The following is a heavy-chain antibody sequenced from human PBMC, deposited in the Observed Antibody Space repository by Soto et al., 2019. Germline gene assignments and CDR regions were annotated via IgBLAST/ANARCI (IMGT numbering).Heavy chain of an antibody. V-gene: IGHV1-69*01. CDR1: GGTFGSYA. J-gene: IGHJ6*02. D-gene: IGHD2-2*01. CDR3: ARSQGSSTSLEIYYYYYYGMDV. CDR2: FFPITATE. Sequence: QVQLVQSGAEVQKPGSSVKVSCKASGGTFGSYAISWVRQAPGQGLNWMGGFFPITATENYAQNSQARVTITADESTSTASMQLSSLRSEDTAVYYCARSQGSSTSLEIYYYYYYGMDVWGQGTTVTVSS.